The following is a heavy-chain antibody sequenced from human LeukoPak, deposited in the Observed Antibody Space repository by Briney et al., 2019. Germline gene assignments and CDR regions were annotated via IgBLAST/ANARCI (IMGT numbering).Heavy chain of an antibody. Sequence: PGGSLRLSCAASGFAFSSYAMHWVRQAPGKGLEWVAVISYDGGNKYYADSVKGRFTLSRDNSKTTLYLQMNSLRPEDTAVYYCARGLRYFDWFFISDYWGQGTLVTVSS. D-gene: IGHD3-9*01. CDR1: GFAFSSYA. CDR3: ARGLRYFDWFFISDY. J-gene: IGHJ4*02. V-gene: IGHV3-30*04. CDR2: ISYDGGNK.